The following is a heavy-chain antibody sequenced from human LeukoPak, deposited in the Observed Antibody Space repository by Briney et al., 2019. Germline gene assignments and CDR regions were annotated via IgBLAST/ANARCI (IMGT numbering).Heavy chain of an antibody. Sequence: ASVKVSCKASGYTFTGYYIHWVRQAPGQGLEWMGWINPNSGGTNYAQKFQGRVTMTRDTSISTAYMELSRLRSDDTAVYYCARDRRSETNLEWLLSYWGQGTLVTVSS. J-gene: IGHJ4*02. CDR1: GYTFTGYY. V-gene: IGHV1-2*02. CDR3: ARDRRSETNLEWLLSY. CDR2: INPNSGGT. D-gene: IGHD3-3*01.